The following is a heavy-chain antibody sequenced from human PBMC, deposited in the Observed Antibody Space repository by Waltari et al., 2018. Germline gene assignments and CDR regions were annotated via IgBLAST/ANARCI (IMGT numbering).Heavy chain of an antibody. V-gene: IGHV1-69*02. J-gene: IGHJ6*02. CDR2: RIPILGIR. CDR1: GGTFSSYT. Sequence: QVQLVQSGAEVKKPGSSVKVSCKASGGTFSSYTISWVRQAPGQGLEWMGRRIPILGIRNYAKKFQGRVTITADKSTSTDYMELSSLRAEDTAVYYWARGGVAAIETYYYYGMDVWGQGTLVTVSS. CDR3: ARGGVAAIETYYYYGMDV. D-gene: IGHD2-15*01.